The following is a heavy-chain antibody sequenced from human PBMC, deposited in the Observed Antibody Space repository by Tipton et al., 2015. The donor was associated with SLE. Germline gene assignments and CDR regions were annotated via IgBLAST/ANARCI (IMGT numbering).Heavy chain of an antibody. V-gene: IGHV4-34*01. CDR1: GGSFSGYS. Sequence: TLSLTCAVYGGSFSGYSWSWIRQPPGKGLEWIGEINHSGSTNYNPSLKSRVTISVDTSKNQFSLKLSSVTAADTAVYYCARYIVVVRYFDYWGQGTLVTVSS. D-gene: IGHD2-21*01. CDR3: ARYIVVVRYFDY. CDR2: INHSGST. J-gene: IGHJ4*02.